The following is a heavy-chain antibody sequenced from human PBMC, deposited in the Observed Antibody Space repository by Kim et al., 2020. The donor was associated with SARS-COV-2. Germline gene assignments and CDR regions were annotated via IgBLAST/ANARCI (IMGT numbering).Heavy chain of an antibody. V-gene: IGHV3-21*01. CDR3: ARDSARGYGMDV. Sequence: GGSLRLSCAASGFTLSSYSMNWVRQAPGKGLEWVSSISSSSSYIYYADSVKGRFTISRDNAKNSLYLQMNSLRAEDTAVYYCARDSARGYGMDVWGQGTTVTVSS. CDR1: GFTLSSYS. CDR2: ISSSSSYI. D-gene: IGHD6-25*01. J-gene: IGHJ6*02.